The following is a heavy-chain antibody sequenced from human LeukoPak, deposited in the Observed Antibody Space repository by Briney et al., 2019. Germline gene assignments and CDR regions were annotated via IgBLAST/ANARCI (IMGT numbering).Heavy chain of an antibody. Sequence: PSETLSLTCAVYGGSFSGYYWSWIRQAPGKGLEWIGYIHYIGTTNYNPSLKSRATISVDTSKNQFSLKVNSLTAADTAVYYCARHGVHSFYYYGLDVWGQGTTVTVSS. D-gene: IGHD3-10*01. V-gene: IGHV4-59*08. CDR3: ARHGVHSFYYYGLDV. CDR1: GGSFSGYY. J-gene: IGHJ6*02. CDR2: IHYIGTT.